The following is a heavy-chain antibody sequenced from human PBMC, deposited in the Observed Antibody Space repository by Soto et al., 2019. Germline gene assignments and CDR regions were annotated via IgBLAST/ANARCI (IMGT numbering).Heavy chain of an antibody. CDR3: ARVRYCSGGSCHSNPLDY. CDR2: ISGYNGNT. Sequence: QVQLVQSGTEVKKPGASVTVSCKTYGYTFTNYGIGWVRQAPGQGPEWMGWISGYNGNTDYAQNLQGRVTMTTDTSTSTAYMELRSLRSDDTAVYYCARVRYCSGGSCHSNPLDYWGQGTLVTVSS. D-gene: IGHD2-15*01. V-gene: IGHV1-18*01. J-gene: IGHJ4*02. CDR1: GYTFTNYG.